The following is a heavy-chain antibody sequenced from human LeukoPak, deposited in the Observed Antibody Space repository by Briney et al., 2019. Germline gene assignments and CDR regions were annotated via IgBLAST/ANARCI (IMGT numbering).Heavy chain of an antibody. J-gene: IGHJ5*02. CDR2: INHSGST. V-gene: IGHV4-34*01. D-gene: IGHD6-19*01. CDR3: ARGHPYSSGWKS. CDR1: GGSFSGYY. Sequence: SETLSLTCAVYGGSFSGYYWSWIRQPPGKGLEWIGEINHSGSTNYNPSLKSRVTISVDTSKNQFSLKLSSVTAADTAVYYCARGHPYSSGWKSWGQGTLVTVSS.